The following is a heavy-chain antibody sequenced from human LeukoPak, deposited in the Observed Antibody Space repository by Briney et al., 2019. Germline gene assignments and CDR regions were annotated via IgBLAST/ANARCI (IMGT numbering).Heavy chain of an antibody. CDR3: ARHYDSSGYDAFDI. Sequence: GGSLRLSCAVSGFTVSNNYMSWVRQAPGKGLEWVSVIYNAGSTNYADSVRGRFTVSRDNSKNTLYLQMNSLRAEDAALYYCARHYDSSGYDAFDIWGQGTMVTVSS. J-gene: IGHJ3*02. D-gene: IGHD3-22*01. CDR1: GFTVSNNY. CDR2: IYNAGST. V-gene: IGHV3-66*02.